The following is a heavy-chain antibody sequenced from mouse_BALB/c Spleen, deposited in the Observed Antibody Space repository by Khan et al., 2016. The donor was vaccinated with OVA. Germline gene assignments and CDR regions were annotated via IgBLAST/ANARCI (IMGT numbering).Heavy chain of an antibody. Sequence: QVQLQQSGAELVKPGASVKLSCKASGYTFTSYDINWVRQRPEQGLEWIGWMFPGDGSTKYNENFKGKVTLTTDKSSRTAYMQLSRLTSGDSGAYFCARGGYGGFAYWGQGTLVTVSA. V-gene: IGHV1-85*01. D-gene: IGHD2-14*01. CDR2: MFPGDGST. CDR3: ARGGYGGFAY. CDR1: GYTFTSYD. J-gene: IGHJ3*01.